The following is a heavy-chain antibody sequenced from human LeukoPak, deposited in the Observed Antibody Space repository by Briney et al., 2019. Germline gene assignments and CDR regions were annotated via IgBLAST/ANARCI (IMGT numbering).Heavy chain of an antibody. CDR3: ARGYYDILTGHWVFDY. CDR2: MNPNSGNT. CDR1: GYTFTSYD. V-gene: IGHV1-8*01. D-gene: IGHD3-9*01. Sequence: ASVKVSCKASGYTFTSYDINWVRQATGQGLEWMGWMNPNSGNTGYAQKFQGRVTMTRNTSISTAYMELSSLRSEDTAVYYWARGYYDILTGHWVFDYWGQGTLVTVSS. J-gene: IGHJ4*02.